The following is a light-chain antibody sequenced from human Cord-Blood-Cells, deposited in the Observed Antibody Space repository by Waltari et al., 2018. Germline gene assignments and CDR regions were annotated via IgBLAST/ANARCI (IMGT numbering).Light chain of an antibody. Sequence: SYELTQPPSVSVSPVHTASITCSGDNLGDKYACWYQQKPGQSPVLVIYQDSKRPSGIPERFSGSNSGNTATLTISGTQAMDEADYYCQAWDSSTVVFGGGTKLTVL. V-gene: IGLV3-1*01. J-gene: IGLJ2*01. CDR1: NLGDKY. CDR2: QDS. CDR3: QAWDSSTVV.